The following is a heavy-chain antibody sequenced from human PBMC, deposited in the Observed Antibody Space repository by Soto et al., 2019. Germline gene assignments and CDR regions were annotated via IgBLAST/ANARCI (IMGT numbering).Heavy chain of an antibody. CDR3: AKQPLKVPLRFDY. V-gene: IGHV3-23*01. CDR1: GFTFSTYA. J-gene: IGHJ4*02. Sequence: EVQLLESGGGLVQPGGSLRLSCAAYGFTFSTYAMALVRKAPGKRLEWVSSFSSSSGSTFYADSVKGRFTISRDNSENTLSVQRNSLRAEDTAVYYCAKQPLKVPLRFDYWGQGTLVTVSS. D-gene: IGHD6-25*01. CDR2: FSSSSGST.